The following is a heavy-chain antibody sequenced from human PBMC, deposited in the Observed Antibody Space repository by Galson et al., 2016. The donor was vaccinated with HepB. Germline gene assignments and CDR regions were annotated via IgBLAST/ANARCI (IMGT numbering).Heavy chain of an antibody. V-gene: IGHV3-7*01. CDR2: IKQDGSEK. CDR3: ARDSGYCSGGSCYGDAFDF. CDR1: GFTFSSYW. D-gene: IGHD2-15*01. Sequence: SLRLSCAASGFTFSSYWMTWVRQAPGKGLEWVANIKQDGSEKYHADSVRGRFTISRDNAKNSLYLQMNGLRAEDTAVYYCARDSGYCSGGSCYGDAFDFWGQGTMVTVSS. J-gene: IGHJ3*01.